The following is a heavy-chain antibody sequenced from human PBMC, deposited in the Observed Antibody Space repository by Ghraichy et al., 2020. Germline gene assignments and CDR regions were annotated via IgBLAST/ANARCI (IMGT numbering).Heavy chain of an antibody. V-gene: IGHV3-21*01. CDR2: ISSSRTYI. CDR1: GFTFSDYF. J-gene: IGHJ6*02. CDR3: ARDHCTSSSCLEGYYYGMDV. D-gene: IGHD2-2*01. Sequence: SCAASGFTFSDYFMNWVRQAPGKGLEWISSISSSRTYIYYADSVRGRFTISRDDAQNSLYLEMNSLRAEDTAVNYCARDHCTSSSCLEGYYYGMDVWGQGTTVSVSS.